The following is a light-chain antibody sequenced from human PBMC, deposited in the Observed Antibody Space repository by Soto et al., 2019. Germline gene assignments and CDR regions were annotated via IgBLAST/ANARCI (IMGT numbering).Light chain of an antibody. CDR2: SNN. V-gene: IGLV1-47*02. J-gene: IGLJ3*02. CDR3: AAWDDSLSGRWV. Sequence: QTVVTQPPSASGTPGQRVTISCSRSSSNIGSNYVYWYQQLPGTAPKLLIYSNNQRPSGVPDRFSGSKSGTSASLAISGLRSEDEADYYCAAWDDSLSGRWVFGGGTKLTVL. CDR1: SSNIGSNY.